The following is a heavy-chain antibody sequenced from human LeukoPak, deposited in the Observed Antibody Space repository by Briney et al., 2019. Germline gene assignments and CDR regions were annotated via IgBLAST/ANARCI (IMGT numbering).Heavy chain of an antibody. CDR3: VRHSGYYYYYMDV. CDR2: IYYSGST. Sequence: SETLSLTCTVSGGSISSYYWSWIRQPPGKGLEWIGYIYYSGSTNYNPSLKSRVTISVDTSRNQFSLKLSSVTAADTALYYCVRHSGYYYYYMDVWGKGTTVTISS. CDR1: GGSISSYY. J-gene: IGHJ6*03. V-gene: IGHV4-59*08.